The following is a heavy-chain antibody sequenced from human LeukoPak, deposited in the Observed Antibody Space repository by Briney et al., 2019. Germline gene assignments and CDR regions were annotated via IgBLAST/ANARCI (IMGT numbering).Heavy chain of an antibody. Sequence: GGSLRLSCAASGFTLSSYAMSWVRQAPGKGLEWVSAISGSGGSTYYADSVKGRFTISRDNSKNTLYLQMNSLRAEDTAVYYCATRIYGAKGWYFDLWGRGTLVTVSS. J-gene: IGHJ2*01. V-gene: IGHV3-23*01. D-gene: IGHD2-15*01. CDR1: GFTLSSYA. CDR2: ISGSGGST. CDR3: ATRIYGAKGWYFDL.